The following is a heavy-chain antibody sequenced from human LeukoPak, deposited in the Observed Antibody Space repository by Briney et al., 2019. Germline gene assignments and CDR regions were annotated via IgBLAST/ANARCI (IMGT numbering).Heavy chain of an antibody. D-gene: IGHD5-18*01. CDR1: GFTFNTYW. CDR3: ARTYSYGYDY. J-gene: IGHJ4*02. CDR2: INQDGSVK. Sequence: PGGSLRLSCAASGFTFNTYWMTWVRQAPGKGLEWVANINQDGSVKKYEDSVKGRFTISRDNADNSLFPQMNSLRAEDTAVYYCARTYSYGYDYWGQGSLVTVSS. V-gene: IGHV3-7*01.